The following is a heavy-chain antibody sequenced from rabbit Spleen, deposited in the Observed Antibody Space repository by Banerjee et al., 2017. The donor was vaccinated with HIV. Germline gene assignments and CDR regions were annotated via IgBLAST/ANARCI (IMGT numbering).Heavy chain of an antibody. V-gene: IGHV1S47*01. Sequence: QEQLKETGGGLVQPGRSLTLSCKASGIDLMSIAMSWVRQAPGKGLEWIGDIYPVFGIRNYASWVNGRFTISSDNAQSTVDLKMTGLTAADTATYFCARAIVPWLGLTRLDLWGPGTLVTVS. D-gene: IGHD4-1*01. CDR2: IYPVFGIR. J-gene: IGHJ3*01. CDR1: GIDLMSIA. CDR3: ARAIVPWLGLTRLDL.